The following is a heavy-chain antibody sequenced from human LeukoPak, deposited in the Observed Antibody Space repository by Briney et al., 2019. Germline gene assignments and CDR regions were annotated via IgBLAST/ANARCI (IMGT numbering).Heavy chain of an antibody. CDR3: AREYDSSGYYYY. V-gene: IGHV4-39*07. Sequence: SETLSLTCTVSGGSISSSSYYWGWIRQPPGKGLEWIGRIYYSGSTYYNPSLKSRVTISVDTSKNQFSLKLSSVTAADTAVYYCAREYDSSGYYYYWGQGTLVTVSS. CDR2: IYYSGST. CDR1: GGSISSSSYY. J-gene: IGHJ4*02. D-gene: IGHD3-22*01.